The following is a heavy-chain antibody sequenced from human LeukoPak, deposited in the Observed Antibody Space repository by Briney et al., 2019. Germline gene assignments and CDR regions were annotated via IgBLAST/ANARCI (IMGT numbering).Heavy chain of an antibody. CDR2: MNPNSGNT. J-gene: IGHJ4*02. Sequence: ASVKVSCKASGYTFTSYDINWVRQATGQGLEWMGWMNPNSGNTGYAQKFQGRVTMTTDTSTSTAYMELRSLRSDDTAVYYCARDQGVIAARGDYWGQGTLVTVSS. CDR3: ARDQGVIAARGDY. CDR1: GYTFTSYD. D-gene: IGHD6-6*01. V-gene: IGHV1-8*01.